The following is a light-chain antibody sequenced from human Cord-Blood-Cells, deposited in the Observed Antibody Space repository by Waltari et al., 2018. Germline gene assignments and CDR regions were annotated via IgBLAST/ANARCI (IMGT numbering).Light chain of an antibody. Sequence: QSVLTQPPSASGTPGQRVTISCSGSSSNIGSNYVYWYQQRPGTAPKLPIYRNNPRPSGVPDRFSGSKSGTSASLAISGLRSEDEADYYCAAWDDSLSGPWVFGGGTKLTVL. CDR3: AAWDDSLSGPWV. V-gene: IGLV1-47*01. CDR2: RNN. J-gene: IGLJ3*02. CDR1: SSNIGSNY.